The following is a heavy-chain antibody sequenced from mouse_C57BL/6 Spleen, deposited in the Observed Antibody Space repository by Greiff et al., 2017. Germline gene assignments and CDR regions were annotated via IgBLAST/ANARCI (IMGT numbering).Heavy chain of an antibody. V-gene: IGHV5-6*01. Sequence: EVQLVESGGDLVKPGGSLKLSCAASGFTFSSYGMSWVRQTPDKRLEWVATISSGGSYTYYPDSVKGRFTISRDNAKNTLYLQMSSLKSEDTAMYYCARHSTTVVANPFDYWGQGTTLTVSS. CDR3: ARHSTTVVANPFDY. J-gene: IGHJ2*01. CDR2: ISSGGSYT. D-gene: IGHD1-1*01. CDR1: GFTFSSYG.